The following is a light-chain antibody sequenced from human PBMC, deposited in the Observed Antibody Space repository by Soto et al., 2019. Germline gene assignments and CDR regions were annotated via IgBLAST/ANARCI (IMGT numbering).Light chain of an antibody. Sequence: DIQITQSPSSLSASVGDRVTINCRASQSISSYLNWYQQKTGKAPQILIYAASSLQSGVPSRFSRSESGTDFNLTIRSLQTEECATFDGQQRYSTPVTVGPGTRLEIK. V-gene: IGKV1-39*01. J-gene: IGKJ5*01. CDR2: AAS. CDR3: QQRYSTPVT. CDR1: QSISSY.